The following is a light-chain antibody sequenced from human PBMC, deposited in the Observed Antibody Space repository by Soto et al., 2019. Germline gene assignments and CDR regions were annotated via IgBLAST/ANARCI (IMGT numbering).Light chain of an antibody. CDR3: QQGLSFPIT. J-gene: IGKJ5*01. CDR2: AAS. CDR1: QDVSTW. Sequence: DIQMTQSPSSVSASVGDTVTITCRASQDVSTWLAWYQQRPGKAPNLLIYAASSLQIGVPSRFSGSGSGTDFTLTIAGLQPEDFATYYCQQGLSFPITFGQWTRLDIK. V-gene: IGKV1-12*01.